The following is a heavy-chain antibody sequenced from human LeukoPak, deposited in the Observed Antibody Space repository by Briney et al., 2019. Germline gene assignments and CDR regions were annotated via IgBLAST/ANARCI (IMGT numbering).Heavy chain of an antibody. J-gene: IGHJ4*02. CDR3: AKDPTAHSSGWYLY. CDR1: GSTFSSYG. V-gene: IGHV3-30*18. CDR2: ISYDGSNK. D-gene: IGHD6-19*01. Sequence: GRSLRLSCAASGSTFSSYGMHWVRQAPGKGLEWVAVISYDGSNKYYADSVKGRFTISRDNSKNTLYLQMNSLRAEDTAVYYCAKDPTAHSSGWYLYWGQGTLVTVSS.